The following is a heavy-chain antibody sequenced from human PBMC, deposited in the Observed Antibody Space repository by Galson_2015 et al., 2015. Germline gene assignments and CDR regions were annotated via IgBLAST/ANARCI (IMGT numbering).Heavy chain of an antibody. CDR2: IKQDGSEK. Sequence: SLRLSCAASGFTFSSYWMSWVRQAPGKGLEWVANIKQDGSEKYYVDSVKGRFTISRDNAKNSLYLQMNSLRAEDTAVYYCARASNGLRYFDWLLQAPFYFDYWGQGTLVTVSS. CDR3: ARASNGLRYFDWLLQAPFYFDY. CDR1: GFTFSSYW. D-gene: IGHD3-9*01. V-gene: IGHV3-7*01. J-gene: IGHJ4*02.